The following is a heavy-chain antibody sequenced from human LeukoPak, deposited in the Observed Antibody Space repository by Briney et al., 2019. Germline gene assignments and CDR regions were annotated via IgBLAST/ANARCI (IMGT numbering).Heavy chain of an antibody. D-gene: IGHD5-18*01. CDR2: IYYSGST. V-gene: IGHV4-39*01. J-gene: IGHJ4*02. CDR3: ARQSGYSYGPLHY. CDR1: GGSIRSSSYY. Sequence: SEILSLTCTVSGGSIRSSSYYWGWIRQPPGKGLWWIGSIYYSGSTYYNPSLKSRVTISVDTSKNQFSLKLSSVTAADSAVYYCARQSGYSYGPLHYWGQGTLVTVSS.